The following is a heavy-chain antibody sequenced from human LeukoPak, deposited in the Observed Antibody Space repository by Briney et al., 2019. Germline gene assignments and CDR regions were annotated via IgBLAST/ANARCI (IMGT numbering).Heavy chain of an antibody. J-gene: IGHJ4*02. D-gene: IGHD2-2*01. CDR2: ISAYNGNT. V-gene: IGHV1-18*01. Sequence: ASVKVSCKASGYTFTSYGISWVRQAPGQGLEWMGWISAYNGNTNYAQKFQGRVTMTRDTSTSTVYMELSSLRSEDTAVYYCARATDHCSSTSCPPPNYWGQGTLVTVSS. CDR3: ARATDHCSSTSCPPPNY. CDR1: GYTFTSYG.